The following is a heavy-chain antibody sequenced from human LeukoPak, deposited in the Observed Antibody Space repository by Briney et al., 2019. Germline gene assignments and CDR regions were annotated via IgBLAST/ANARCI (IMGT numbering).Heavy chain of an antibody. V-gene: IGHV3-33*01. CDR3: ARPSGTYPQYYFGY. Sequence: GGSLRLSCAASGFTFSSYGVHWVRQAPGKGLEWVAVVWYDGSSKYYADSVKGRFTISRDNSKNTVYLQMNSLRAEDTAVYYCARPSGTYPQYYFGYWGQGTLVTVSS. CDR1: GFTFSSYG. J-gene: IGHJ4*02. CDR2: VWYDGSSK.